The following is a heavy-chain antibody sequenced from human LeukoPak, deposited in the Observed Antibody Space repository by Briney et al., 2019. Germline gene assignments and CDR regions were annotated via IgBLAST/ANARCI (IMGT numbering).Heavy chain of an antibody. Sequence: GRSLTLSCAPSGFTFTSSSMSCVRQAPGKGLEWLSTISGGGGSTYDAVSVKGRFTISRDNSKNTLYLQMNSLRAEDTAVYYCAKIGGNVVFWGQGTLVTVSS. J-gene: IGHJ4*02. V-gene: IGHV3-23*01. CDR1: GFTFTSSS. CDR2: ISGGGGST. D-gene: IGHD4-23*01. CDR3: AKIGGNVVF.